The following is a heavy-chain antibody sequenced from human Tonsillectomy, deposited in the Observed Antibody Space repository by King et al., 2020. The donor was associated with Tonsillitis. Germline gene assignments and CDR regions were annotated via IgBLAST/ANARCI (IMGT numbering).Heavy chain of an antibody. J-gene: IGHJ3*01. D-gene: IGHD3-10*01. Sequence: QLQESGPGLVKPSETLSLTCNVSGDSISRHYWSWIRQPPGGGLEWIGYISHTGNTNYIYFLRSRVTISLNTSKNQFSLRLSSVTAADTAIYYCARHLGYSGSGEHDEDAFDVWGQATLFTVS. CDR3: ARHLGYSGSGEHDEDAFDV. CDR1: GDSISRHY. CDR2: ISHTGNT. V-gene: IGHV4-59*08.